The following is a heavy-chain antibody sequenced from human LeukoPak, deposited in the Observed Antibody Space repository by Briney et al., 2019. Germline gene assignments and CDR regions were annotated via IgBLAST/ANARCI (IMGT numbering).Heavy chain of an antibody. J-gene: IGHJ6*03. V-gene: IGHV4-34*01. D-gene: IGHD3-10*01. Sequence: SETLSLTCAVYGGSFSGYYWSWIRQPPGKGLEWIGEINHSGSTNYNPSLKSRVTISVDTSKNQFSLKLSSVTAADTAVYYCARGPLWFPYYYYMDVWGKGTTVTVSS. CDR2: INHSGST. CDR3: ARGPLWFPYYYYMDV. CDR1: GGSFSGYY.